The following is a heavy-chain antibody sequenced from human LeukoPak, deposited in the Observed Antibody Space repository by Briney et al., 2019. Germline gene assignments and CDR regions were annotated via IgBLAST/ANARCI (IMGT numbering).Heavy chain of an antibody. Sequence: GGSLRLSCAASGFTFSDYYMSWIRQAPGKGLQWVSVIYSIGSTYYADSVKGRFTISRDNPKNTLYLQMNSLRAEDTAVYYCAGRTDAQDYYMDVWGKGTTVTISS. D-gene: IGHD1-1*01. CDR2: IYSIGST. V-gene: IGHV3-53*01. J-gene: IGHJ6*03. CDR3: AGRTDAQDYYMDV. CDR1: GFTFSDYY.